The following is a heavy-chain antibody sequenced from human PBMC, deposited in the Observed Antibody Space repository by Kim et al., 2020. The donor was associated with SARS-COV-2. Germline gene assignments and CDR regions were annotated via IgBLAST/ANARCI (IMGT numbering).Heavy chain of an antibody. V-gene: IGHV3-73*01. Sequence: GGSLRLSCAASGFTFSGSAMHWVRQASGKGLEWVGRIRSKANSYATAYAASVKGRFTISRDDSKNTAYLQMNSLKTEDTAVYYCTLTSGYEKTFYYYYYYMGVWGKGTTVTVSS. CDR2: IRSKANSYAT. J-gene: IGHJ6*03. CDR1: GFTFSGSA. CDR3: TLTSGYEKTFYYYYYYMGV. D-gene: IGHD5-12*01.